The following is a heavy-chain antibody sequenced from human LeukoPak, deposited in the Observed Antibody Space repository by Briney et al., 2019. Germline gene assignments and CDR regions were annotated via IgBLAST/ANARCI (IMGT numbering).Heavy chain of an antibody. D-gene: IGHD6-19*01. CDR1: GDSVSNNGAA. CDR3: ARGSSGKIGFLFQH. CDR2: TYYRSKWYT. V-gene: IGHV6-1*01. Sequence: SQTLSLTCAISGDSVSNNGAAWNWIRQSPSRGLQWLGRTYYRSKWYTDYAVSVKSRITINPDTSKNQFSLLLNSLTPEDTAVYYCARGSSGKIGFLFQHWGQGTLVTVSS. J-gene: IGHJ1*01.